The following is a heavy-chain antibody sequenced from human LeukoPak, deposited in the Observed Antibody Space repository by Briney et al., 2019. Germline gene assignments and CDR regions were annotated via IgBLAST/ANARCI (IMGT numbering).Heavy chain of an antibody. CDR3: ARDGQYCSGGSCYSGLYGMDV. CDR2: ISYDGSNK. J-gene: IGHJ6*02. Sequence: GRSLRLSCAASGFTFSSYAMHWVRQAPGKGLEWVAVISYDGSNKYYADSVKGRFTISRDNSKNTLYLQMNSLRAEDTAVYYCARDGQYCSGGSCYSGLYGMDVWGQGTTVTVSS. V-gene: IGHV3-30-3*01. CDR1: GFTFSSYA. D-gene: IGHD2-15*01.